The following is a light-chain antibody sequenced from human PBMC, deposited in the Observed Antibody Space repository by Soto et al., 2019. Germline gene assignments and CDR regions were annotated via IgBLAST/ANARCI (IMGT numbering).Light chain of an antibody. Sequence: QSVLTQPPSVSGAPGQRVTISCTGNSSNIGAGYYVHWYQQLPGTAPKLLIFGNNNRPSGVPDRFSGSKSGTSASLANTGLQADDEADYYCQSYDRSLSGRVFGGGTKVTVL. CDR1: SSNIGAGYY. CDR2: GNN. CDR3: QSYDRSLSGRV. J-gene: IGLJ3*02. V-gene: IGLV1-40*01.